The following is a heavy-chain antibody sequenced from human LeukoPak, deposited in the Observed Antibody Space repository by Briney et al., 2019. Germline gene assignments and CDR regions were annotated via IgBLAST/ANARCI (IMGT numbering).Heavy chain of an antibody. CDR1: GGSISSSSYY. J-gene: IGHJ6*03. D-gene: IGHD6-19*01. CDR2: IYYSGST. CDR3: ARASSGWSVYYYMDV. Sequence: SETLSLTCTVSGGSISSSSYYWDWIRQPPGKGLECIGYIYYSGSTNYNPSLKSRVTISVDTSKNQFSLKLSSVTAADTAVYYCARASSGWSVYYYMDVWGKGTTVTVSS. V-gene: IGHV4-61*05.